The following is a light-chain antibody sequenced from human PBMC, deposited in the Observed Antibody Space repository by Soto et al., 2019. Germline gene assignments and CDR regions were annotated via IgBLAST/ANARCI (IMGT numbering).Light chain of an antibody. V-gene: IGKV3-15*01. CDR1: RSVSNR. Sequence: EIVMTQSPATLSVSPWETVTFSCRASRSVSNRLAWYQHKPGQAPRLLISGASNGATGIPPKFSGSGSGTEFTLTVDSLQSDDIAVYYCQQYYKWPVTFGGGTKVDIK. CDR3: QQYYKWPVT. J-gene: IGKJ4*01. CDR2: GAS.